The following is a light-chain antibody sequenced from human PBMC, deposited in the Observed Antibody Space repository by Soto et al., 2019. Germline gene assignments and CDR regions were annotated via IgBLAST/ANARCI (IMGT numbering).Light chain of an antibody. CDR3: QHYNSYSEA. CDR2: DAS. J-gene: IGKJ1*01. CDR1: QSVSSF. V-gene: IGKV3-11*01. Sequence: EIEVTQSPATLSLSPGERATLSCRASQSVSSFFAWYQQKPGQSPRLLIYDASNRASGIPARFTGSGSGTEFTLTISSLQPDDFATYYCQHYNSYSEAFGQGTKVALK.